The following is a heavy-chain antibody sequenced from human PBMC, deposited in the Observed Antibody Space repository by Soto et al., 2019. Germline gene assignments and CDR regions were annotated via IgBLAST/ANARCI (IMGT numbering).Heavy chain of an antibody. CDR3: ASRYCSGGSCYSKYYYYYGMDV. D-gene: IGHD2-15*01. J-gene: IGHJ6*02. CDR1: GGSISSSSYY. V-gene: IGHV4-39*01. CDR2: IYYSGST. Sequence: PSETLSLICTVSGGSISSSSYYWGWIRQPPGKGLEWIGSIYYSGSTYYNPSLKSRVTISVDTSKNQFSLKLSPVTAADTAVYYCASRYCSGGSCYSKYYYYYGMDVWGQGTTVTVS.